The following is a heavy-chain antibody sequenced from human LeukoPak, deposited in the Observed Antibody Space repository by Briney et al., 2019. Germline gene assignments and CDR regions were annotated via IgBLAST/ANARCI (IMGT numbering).Heavy chain of an antibody. CDR1: RYTFTSYG. Sequence: ASVKVSCKASRYTFTSYGISWVRQAPGQGLEWMGWISAYNGNTNYAQKLQGRVTMTTDTSTSTAYMELRSLRSDDTAVYYCARDTAMAPNWYFDLWGRGTLVTVSS. CDR3: ARDTAMAPNWYFDL. V-gene: IGHV1-18*01. J-gene: IGHJ2*01. D-gene: IGHD5-18*01. CDR2: ISAYNGNT.